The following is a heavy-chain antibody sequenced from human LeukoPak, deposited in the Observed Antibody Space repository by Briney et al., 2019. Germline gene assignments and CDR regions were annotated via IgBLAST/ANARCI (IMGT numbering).Heavy chain of an antibody. CDR2: VFYSGRS. CDR1: GGSIRAYY. Sequence: SETLSLTCTVSGGSIRAYYWSWIRQPPGKRLEWIGSVFYSGRSDYSPSLTSRVTISLDTSKNQLSLKLDSLTAPGTAVYYCAKHRSNWSAGSIDSWGQGILVTVSS. V-gene: IGHV4-59*08. J-gene: IGHJ4*02. D-gene: IGHD1-20*01. CDR3: AKHRSNWSAGSIDS.